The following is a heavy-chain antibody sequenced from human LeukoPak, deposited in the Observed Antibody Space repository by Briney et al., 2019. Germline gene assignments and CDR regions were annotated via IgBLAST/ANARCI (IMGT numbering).Heavy chain of an antibody. V-gene: IGHV3-30*18. J-gene: IGHJ4*02. Sequence: GGSLRLSCAAYGFTFSSYGMEWDRQAEGKGLEWVAVISYDASHKYYAASVKGPFTISRYNSKNTLYLQMNSLRAEATAVYYCAKEHYYDSSGSDYWGQGTLVTVSS. D-gene: IGHD3-22*01. CDR1: GFTFSSYG. CDR3: AKEHYYDSSGSDY. CDR2: ISYDASHK.